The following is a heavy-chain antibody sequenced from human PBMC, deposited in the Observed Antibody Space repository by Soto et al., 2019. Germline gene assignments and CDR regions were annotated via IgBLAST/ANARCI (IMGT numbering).Heavy chain of an antibody. J-gene: IGHJ6*02. Sequence: SETLSLTCAVYGGSFSGYYWSWIRQPPGKGLEWIGEINHSGSTNYNPSLKSRVTISVDTSKNQFSLKLSSVTAADTAVYYCARAFGGRRGCLYDYYGTDVWGQGTTVNVSS. V-gene: IGHV4-34*01. CDR3: ARAFGGRRGCLYDYYGTDV. CDR1: GGSFSGYY. D-gene: IGHD3-16*01. CDR2: INHSGST.